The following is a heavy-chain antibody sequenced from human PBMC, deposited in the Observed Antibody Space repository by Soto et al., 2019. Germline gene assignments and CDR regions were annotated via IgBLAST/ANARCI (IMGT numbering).Heavy chain of an antibody. Sequence: QLQLQESGSGRVKPSQTLSLTCAVSGGSISSGGYSWSWIRQPPGKGLEWIGYIYHSGSTYYNPSLTSRVTISVDRSKNQFSLRLSSVTAADTAVYYCAGGIAARPLGYWGQGTLVTVSS. V-gene: IGHV4-30-2*01. CDR3: AGGIAARPLGY. CDR2: IYHSGST. D-gene: IGHD6-6*01. CDR1: GGSISSGGYS. J-gene: IGHJ4*02.